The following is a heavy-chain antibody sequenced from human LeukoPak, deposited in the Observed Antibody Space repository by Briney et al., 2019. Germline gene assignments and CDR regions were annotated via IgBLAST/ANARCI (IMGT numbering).Heavy chain of an antibody. CDR2: IKQDGSEK. Sequence: GGSLRLSCAASGFTFSSYWMSWVRQAPGKGLEWVANIKQDGSEKYYVDSVKGRFTISRDNAKNSLYLQMNSLRAEDTAVYYCARPMDFWSGYLNWFDPWGQGTLVTVSS. CDR1: GFTFSSYW. D-gene: IGHD3-3*01. J-gene: IGHJ5*02. V-gene: IGHV3-7*01. CDR3: ARPMDFWSGYLNWFDP.